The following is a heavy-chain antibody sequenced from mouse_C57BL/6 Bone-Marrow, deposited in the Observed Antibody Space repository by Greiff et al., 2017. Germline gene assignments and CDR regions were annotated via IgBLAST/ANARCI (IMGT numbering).Heavy chain of an antibody. CDR3: ASGALDD. J-gene: IGHJ2*01. CDR1: GYTFTSYT. CDR2: INPSSGYT. Sequence: QVHVKQSGAELARPGASVKMSCKASGYTFTSYTMHWVKQRPGQGLEWIGYINPSSGYTKYNQKFKDKATLTADKSSSTAYMQLSSLTSEAAAVYYCASGALDDWGKGTTLTVSS. V-gene: IGHV1-4*01.